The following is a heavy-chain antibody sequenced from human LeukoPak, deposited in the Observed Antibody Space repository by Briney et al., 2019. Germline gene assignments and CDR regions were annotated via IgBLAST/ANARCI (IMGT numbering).Heavy chain of an antibody. CDR1: GFTVSSNY. CDR2: IYSGGST. CDR3: AKGRCSGVGCDSFHS. V-gene: IGHV3-53*01. D-gene: IGHD2-15*01. J-gene: IGHJ4*02. Sequence: GGSLRLSCAAPGFTVSSNYMSWVRQAPGKGLEWVSVIYSGGSTYYADSVKGRFTISRDNSKNTLYLQMNNLKVEDTAVYYCAKGRCSGVGCDSFHSWGQGALVTVSS.